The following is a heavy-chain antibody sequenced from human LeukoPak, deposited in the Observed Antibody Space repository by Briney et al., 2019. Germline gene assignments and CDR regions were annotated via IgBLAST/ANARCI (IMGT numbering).Heavy chain of an antibody. CDR3: ASTPRYCSRTSCYSYYYYGMDV. V-gene: IGHV3-23*01. D-gene: IGHD2-2*02. J-gene: IGHJ6*02. CDR2: ISGSGGST. CDR1: GFTFSSYA. Sequence: GGSLRLSCAASGFTFSSYAMSWARQAPGKGLEWVSAISGSGGSTYYADSVKGRFTISRDNSKNTLYLQMNSLRAEDTAVYYCASTPRYCSRTSCYSYYYYGMDVWGQGTTVTVSS.